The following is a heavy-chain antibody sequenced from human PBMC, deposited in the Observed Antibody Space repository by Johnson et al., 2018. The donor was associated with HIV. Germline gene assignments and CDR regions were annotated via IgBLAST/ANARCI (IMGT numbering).Heavy chain of an antibody. V-gene: IGHV3-30-3*01. CDR1: GFTFSSYA. Sequence: QVQLVESGGGVVQPGRSLRLSCAASGFTFSSYAMHWVRQAPGKGLAWVAVISYDGSNKYYADSVKGRFTISRDNSKNTLYLQMNSLRAEDTAVYYCARRSWAFDAFDIWGQGTMVTVSS. D-gene: IGHD1-26*01. CDR3: ARRSWAFDAFDI. CDR2: ISYDGSNK. J-gene: IGHJ3*02.